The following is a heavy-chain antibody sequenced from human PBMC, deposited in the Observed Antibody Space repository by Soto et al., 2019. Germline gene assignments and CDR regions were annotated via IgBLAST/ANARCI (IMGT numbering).Heavy chain of an antibody. J-gene: IGHJ6*02. V-gene: IGHV1-69*06. CDR2: IIPIFGTA. CDR3: ARERSYNWNEHYYYYGMDV. D-gene: IGHD1-1*01. CDR1: GGTFSSYA. Sequence: QVQLVQSGAEVKKPGSSVKVSCKASGGTFSSYAISWVRQAPGQGLEWMGGIIPIFGTANYAQKFQGRVTITVDKSTSTAYMELSSLRSEDTAVYYCARERSYNWNEHYYYYGMDVWGQGTTVTVSS.